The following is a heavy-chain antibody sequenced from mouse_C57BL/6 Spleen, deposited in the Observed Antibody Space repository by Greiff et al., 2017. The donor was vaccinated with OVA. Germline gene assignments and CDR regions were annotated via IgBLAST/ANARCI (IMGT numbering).Heavy chain of an antibody. Sequence: VQLQQPGAELVRPGSSVKLSCKASGYTFTSYWMHWVKQRPIQGLEWIGNIDPSDSETHYNQKFKDKATLTVDKSSSTAYMQLSSLTSEDSAVYYCARGDDYEGFAYWGQGTLVTVSA. CDR3: ARGDDYEGFAY. J-gene: IGHJ3*01. CDR1: GYTFTSYW. CDR2: IDPSDSET. V-gene: IGHV1-52*01. D-gene: IGHD2-4*01.